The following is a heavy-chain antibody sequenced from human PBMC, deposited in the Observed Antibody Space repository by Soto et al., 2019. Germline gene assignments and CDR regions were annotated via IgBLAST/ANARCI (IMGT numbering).Heavy chain of an antibody. V-gene: IGHV4-31*03. D-gene: IGHD3-16*01. J-gene: IGHJ6*03. Sequence: QVQLQESGPGLVKPSQTLSLTCTVSGDSISSGGYYWSWIRQHPGKGLEWIGYIYYSGSTYYNPSSKSRVTISVHTSKNSFSLKLSSVTAADTAVYYCARVPNMGYYYYYMDVWGKGTTVTVSS. CDR1: GDSISSGGYY. CDR3: ARVPNMGYYYYYMDV. CDR2: IYYSGST.